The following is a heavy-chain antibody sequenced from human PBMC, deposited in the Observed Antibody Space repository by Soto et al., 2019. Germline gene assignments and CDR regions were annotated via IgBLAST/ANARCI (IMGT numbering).Heavy chain of an antibody. CDR1: GGSISSGGYY. Sequence: SETLSLTCTVSGGSISSGGYYWSWIRQHPGKGLEWIGYINYSGSTYYNPSLKSRVTISVDTSKNQFSLKLSSVTAADTAVYYCARVSGDIVVVPAAFWFDPWGQGTLVTVSS. J-gene: IGHJ5*02. D-gene: IGHD2-2*01. CDR2: INYSGST. V-gene: IGHV4-31*03. CDR3: ARVSGDIVVVPAAFWFDP.